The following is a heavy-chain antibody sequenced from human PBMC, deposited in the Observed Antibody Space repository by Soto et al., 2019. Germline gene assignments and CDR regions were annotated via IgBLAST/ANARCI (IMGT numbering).Heavy chain of an antibody. J-gene: IGHJ4*02. CDR3: ARRQLWLYGKVSFDY. D-gene: IGHD5-18*01. CDR2: ISYDGSNK. Sequence: QVQLVESGGGVVQPGRSLRLSCAASGFTFSSYAMHWVRQAPGKGLEWVAVISYDGSNKYYADSVKGRFTISRDNSKNTLYLQVNSLSAYETAVYYCARRQLWLYGKVSFDYWGQGTLVTVSS. V-gene: IGHV3-30-3*01. CDR1: GFTFSSYA.